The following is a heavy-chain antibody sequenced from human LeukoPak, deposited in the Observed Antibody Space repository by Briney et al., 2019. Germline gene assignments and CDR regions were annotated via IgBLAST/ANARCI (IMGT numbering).Heavy chain of an antibody. CDR2: IKPDGSET. V-gene: IGHV3-7*04. J-gene: IGHJ3*01. CDR3: ARERLAASDL. Sequence: PGGSLRLSCAASKFTFSDYWMSWVRQAPGKGLEWVATIKPDGSETYYVDSVKGQITISRDNAKDSLYLHMNSLRAEDTAVYYCARERLAASDLWGHGTLVIVSS. CDR1: KFTFSDYW.